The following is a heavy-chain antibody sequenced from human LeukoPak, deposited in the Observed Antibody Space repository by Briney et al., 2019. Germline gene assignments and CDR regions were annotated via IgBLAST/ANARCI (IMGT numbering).Heavy chain of an antibody. CDR2: IIPIFGTA. V-gene: IGHV1-69*13. Sequence: SVKVSCKASGYTFTGYYMHWVRQAPGQGLEWMGGIIPIFGTANYAQKFQGRVTITADESTSTAYMELSSLRSEDTAVYYCASMWQQLVWSNWFDPWGQGTLVTVSS. D-gene: IGHD6-13*01. CDR3: ASMWQQLVWSNWFDP. J-gene: IGHJ5*02. CDR1: GYTFTGYY.